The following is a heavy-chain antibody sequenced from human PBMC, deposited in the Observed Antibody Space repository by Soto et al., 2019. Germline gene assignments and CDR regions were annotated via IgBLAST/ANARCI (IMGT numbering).Heavy chain of an antibody. D-gene: IGHD4-17*01. CDR3: ARSDYYEDTGTFEY. Sequence: ASVKVSCKASGYSFSDFGITWVRQAPGQGLEWMGWISGKNGNTNYAQKVQGRVTLTADTSTSTAYMEMRALTSDDTATYYCARSDYYEDTGTFEYWGQGTPVTVSS. CDR2: ISGKNGNT. V-gene: IGHV1-18*04. CDR1: GYSFSDFG. J-gene: IGHJ4*02.